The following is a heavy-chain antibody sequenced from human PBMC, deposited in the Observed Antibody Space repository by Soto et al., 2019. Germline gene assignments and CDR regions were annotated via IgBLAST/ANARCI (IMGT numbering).Heavy chain of an antibody. CDR1: GGTFSSYA. D-gene: IGHD3-22*01. CDR3: ARDLNFYDSSGYYYPNWFDP. V-gene: IGHV1-69*13. Sequence: SVKVSCKASGGTFSSYAISWVRQAPGQGLEWMGGIIPIFGTANYAQKFQGRVTITADESTSTAYMELSSLRSEDTAVYYCARDLNFYDSSGYYYPNWFDPWGQGTLVTVSS. J-gene: IGHJ5*02. CDR2: IIPIFGTA.